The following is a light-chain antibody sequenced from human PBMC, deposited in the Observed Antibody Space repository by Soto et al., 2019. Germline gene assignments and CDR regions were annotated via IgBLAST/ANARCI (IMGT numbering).Light chain of an antibody. J-gene: IGLJ1*01. CDR3: QSYDSSLSGYV. CDR2: GNS. CDR1: SSNIGAGYD. V-gene: IGLV1-40*01. Sequence: QSVLRQPPSVTGALWPMVTISCTGSSSNIGAGYDVHWYQQLPGTAPKLLIYGNSNRPSGVPDRFSGSKSGTSASLAIPGLQAEDEADYYCQSYDSSLSGYVFGTGTKVTVL.